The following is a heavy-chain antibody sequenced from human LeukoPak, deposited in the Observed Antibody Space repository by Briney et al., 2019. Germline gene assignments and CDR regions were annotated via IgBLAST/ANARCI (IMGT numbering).Heavy chain of an antibody. CDR2: IDTNSGGI. CDR1: GYTFTGYY. D-gene: IGHD3-3*01. CDR3: ARDRDGGVGTIDY. J-gene: IGHJ4*02. V-gene: IGHV1-2*06. Sequence: ASVKVSCKASGYTFTGYYIHWVRQAPGQGLEWMGRIDTNSGGINYAQKFQGRFTMTRDTSISTAYMELSSLKFDDTAVYYCARDRDGGVGTIDYWGQGTLVPVSS.